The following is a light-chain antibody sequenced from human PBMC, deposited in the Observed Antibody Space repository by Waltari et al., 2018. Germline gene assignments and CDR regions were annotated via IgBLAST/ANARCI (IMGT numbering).Light chain of an antibody. V-gene: IGLV2-14*01. J-gene: IGLJ1*01. CDR3: SSYTSNSISWV. Sequence: QSALTQPASVSGSPGQSITISCTGTNSDVGHYNYVSWYQQHPGKAPKLMIYEVSDRPSGVSNRFSGSKSGSTASLTISGLQAADEADYYCSSYTSNSISWVFGTGTKVTVL. CDR2: EVS. CDR1: NSDVGHYNY.